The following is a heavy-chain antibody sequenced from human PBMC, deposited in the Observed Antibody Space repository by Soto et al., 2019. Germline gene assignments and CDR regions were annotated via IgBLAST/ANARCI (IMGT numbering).Heavy chain of an antibody. V-gene: IGHV3-30*18. CDR2: ISYDGSNK. Sequence: PWGCMRLSCAACGFTFRSYGMHLCRHTPVKGREWVAVISYDGSNKFYADSVKGRFTISRDNSKNSLYLQMNSQRAEDTSVYFRAKDKWMVHHGMCYWGQGTMVTVSS. CDR1: GFTFRSYG. CDR3: AKDKWMVHHGMCY. D-gene: IGHD3-10*01. J-gene: IGHJ4*02.